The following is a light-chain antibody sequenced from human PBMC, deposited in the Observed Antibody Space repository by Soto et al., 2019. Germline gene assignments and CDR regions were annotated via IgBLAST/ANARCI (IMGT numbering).Light chain of an antibody. V-gene: IGKV3-15*01. J-gene: IGKJ2*01. CDR2: AAS. CDR3: QQYKSWPYT. Sequence: EIVMTQSPATLSVSPGERATLSCRASQSVSDKSAWYQQKPGQAPRLLIFAASTRATGIPARFSGSGSGTEFTLTISSLQSEDFAVYYCQQYKSWPYTFGQGTKLQIK. CDR1: QSVSDK.